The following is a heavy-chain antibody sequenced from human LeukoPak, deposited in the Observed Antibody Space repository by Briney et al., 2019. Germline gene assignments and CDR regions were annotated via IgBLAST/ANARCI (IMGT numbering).Heavy chain of an antibody. J-gene: IGHJ4*02. V-gene: IGHV3-48*01. CDR3: ARDHNYAFDN. Sequence: GGSLRLSCTASGFPFIEYSMNWVRQAPGKGLEWISYIGIDSGNTKYADSVRGRFTISADKAKNSLYLQMNSLRVEDTAVYYCARDHNYAFDNWGRGTLVSVAS. CDR1: GFPFIEYS. CDR2: IGIDSGNT. D-gene: IGHD1-1*01.